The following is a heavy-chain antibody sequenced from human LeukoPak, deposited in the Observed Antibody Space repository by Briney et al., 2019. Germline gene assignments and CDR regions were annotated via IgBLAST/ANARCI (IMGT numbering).Heavy chain of an antibody. J-gene: IGHJ4*02. V-gene: IGHV1-69*01. Sequence: SVKVSCKASGGTFSSYAISWVRQAPGQGLEWMGGIIPIFGTANYSQKFQGRVTITADESTSTAYMELSSLRSEDTAVYYCAGIGMVAPFDYWGQGTLVTVSS. CDR2: IIPIFGTA. CDR1: GGTFSSYA. CDR3: AGIGMVAPFDY. D-gene: IGHD2-8*01.